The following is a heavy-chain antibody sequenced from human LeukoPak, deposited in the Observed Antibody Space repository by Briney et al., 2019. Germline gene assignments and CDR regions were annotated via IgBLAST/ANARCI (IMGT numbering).Heavy chain of an antibody. CDR1: GFTFSSFW. V-gene: IGHV3-74*01. D-gene: IGHD3-22*01. CDR3: AMGPYYYDSSGYYY. CDR2: INSDGSST. J-gene: IGHJ4*02. Sequence: GGSLRLSCAASGFTFSSFWMHWVRQAPGKGLVWVSRINSDGSSTSYADSVKGRFTISRDNAKNTLYLQMNSLRAEDTAVYYCAMGPYYYDSSGYYYWGQGTLVTVSS.